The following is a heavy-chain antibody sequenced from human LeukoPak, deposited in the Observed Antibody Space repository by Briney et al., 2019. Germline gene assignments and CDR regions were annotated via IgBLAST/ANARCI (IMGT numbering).Heavy chain of an antibody. J-gene: IGHJ4*02. Sequence: GGSLRLSCAASGFTFSNYWTHWGRQAPGKGLVWVSRINFDVSITSYADSVKGRFTISRNNAKNTLYLQMDSLGDEDPAVYYCGRVLSGSYRSLDYWGQGTLVTVSS. CDR1: GFTFSNYW. D-gene: IGHD1-26*01. V-gene: IGHV3-74*01. CDR3: GRVLSGSYRSLDY. CDR2: INFDVSIT.